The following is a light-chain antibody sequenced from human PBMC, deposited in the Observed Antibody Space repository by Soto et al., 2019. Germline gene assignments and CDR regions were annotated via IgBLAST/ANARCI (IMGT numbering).Light chain of an antibody. CDR3: QQDYNLPIT. Sequence: EVAMTQSPATLSVSPGERATLSCRASRSVSSNLAWYQQKLGQAPRLLIYGASTRAPGIPDRFSAGGSGTDFTLTISSLQPEDFAVYYCQQDYNLPITFGQGTRLEIK. CDR2: GAS. V-gene: IGKV3-15*01. CDR1: RSVSSN. J-gene: IGKJ5*01.